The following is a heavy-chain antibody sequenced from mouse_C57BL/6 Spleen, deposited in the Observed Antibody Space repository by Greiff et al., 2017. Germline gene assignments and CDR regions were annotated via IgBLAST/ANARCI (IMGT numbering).Heavy chain of an antibody. V-gene: IGHV5-4*01. J-gene: IGHJ2*01. Sequence: EVKVVESGGGLVKPGGSLKLSCAASGFTFSSYAMSWVRQTPEKRLEWVATISDGGSYTYYPDNVKGRFTISRDNAKNNLYLQMSHLKSEDTAMYYCARDEHFDYWGQGTTLTVSS. CDR2: ISDGGSYT. CDR1: GFTFSSYA. CDR3: ARDEHFDY.